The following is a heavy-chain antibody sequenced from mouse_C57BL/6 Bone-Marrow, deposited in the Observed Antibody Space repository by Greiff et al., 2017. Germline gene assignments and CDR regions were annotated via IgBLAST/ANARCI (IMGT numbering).Heavy chain of an antibody. CDR1: GFTFSDYG. V-gene: IGHV5-15*01. J-gene: IGHJ1*03. CDR3: ARQRNDYWYFDV. Sequence: EVMLVESGGGLVQPGGSLKLSCAASGFTFSDYGMAWVRQAPRKGPEWVAFISNLAYSIYYADTVTGRFTISRENAKNPLYLEMSSLRSEDTAMYYCARQRNDYWYFDVWGTGTTVTVSS. CDR2: ISNLAYSI.